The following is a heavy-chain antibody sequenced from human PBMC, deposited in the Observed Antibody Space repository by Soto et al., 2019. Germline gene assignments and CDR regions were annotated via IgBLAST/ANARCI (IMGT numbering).Heavy chain of an antibody. Sequence: PSETLSLTCTVSGGSISSSSYYWGWIRQPPGKGLEWIGSIYYSGSTYYNPSLKSRVTISVDTSKNQFSLKLSSVTAADTAVYYCARHGVYDYGDYPNWFDPWGQGTLVTVSS. CDR3: ARHGVYDYGDYPNWFDP. D-gene: IGHD4-17*01. CDR1: GGSISSSSYY. CDR2: IYYSGST. J-gene: IGHJ5*02. V-gene: IGHV4-39*01.